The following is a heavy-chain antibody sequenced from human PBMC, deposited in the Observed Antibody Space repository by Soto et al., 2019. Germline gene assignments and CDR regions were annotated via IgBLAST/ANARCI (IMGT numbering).Heavy chain of an antibody. CDR3: ATVSGSSYVFPGHP. J-gene: IGHJ4*02. D-gene: IGHD5-18*01. CDR2: ISAYNGNT. Sequence: VASVKVSCKASGYTFTSYGISWVRQAPGQGLEWMGWISAYNGNTNYAQKLQGRVTMTTDTSTSTAYMELRSLRSDDTAVYYCATVSGSSYVFPGHPWGQGTLVNVSS. V-gene: IGHV1-18*04. CDR1: GYTFTSYG.